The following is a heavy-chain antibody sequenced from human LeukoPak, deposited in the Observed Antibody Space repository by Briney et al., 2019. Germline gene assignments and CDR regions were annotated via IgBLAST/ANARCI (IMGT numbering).Heavy chain of an antibody. Sequence: GGSLRLSCAASGFTFSSYAMHWVRQAPGKGLEWVAVISYDGSNKYYADSVKGRFTISRDNSKNTLYLQMNSLRVEDTAVYYCARDSATVTPFYFDYWGQGTLVTVSS. J-gene: IGHJ4*02. D-gene: IGHD4-17*01. CDR3: ARDSATVTPFYFDY. CDR1: GFTFSSYA. V-gene: IGHV3-30*04. CDR2: ISYDGSNK.